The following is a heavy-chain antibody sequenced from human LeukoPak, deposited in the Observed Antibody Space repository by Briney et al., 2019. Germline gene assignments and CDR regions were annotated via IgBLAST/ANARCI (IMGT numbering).Heavy chain of an antibody. CDR2: ISGNSVTI. V-gene: IGHV3-23*01. CDR1: GSTFSTYP. D-gene: IGHD1-26*01. J-gene: IGHJ4*02. CDR3: AKILSGTYSFDL. Sequence: PGESLRLSCTASGSTFSTYPMTWVHQAPGQGLEWVSAISGNSVTIYYADSVKGRFTISRDNSKNTLYLQMYSLRAEDTAVYYCAKILSGTYSFDLWGQGTLVTVSS.